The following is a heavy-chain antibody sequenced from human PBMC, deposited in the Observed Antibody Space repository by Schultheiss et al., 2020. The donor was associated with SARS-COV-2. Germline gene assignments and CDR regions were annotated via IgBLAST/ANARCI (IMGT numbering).Heavy chain of an antibody. D-gene: IGHD6-19*01. CDR1: GGAISSYY. CDR2: IYNSGST. Sequence: LSLTCTVSGGAISSYYWSWIRQPPGKGLEWIGYIYNSGSTNYNPSLKSRVTISVDTSKNQFSLKLSSVTAADTAVYYCARRLQQWLVPEQKEYFQHWGQGTLVTVSS. CDR3: ARRLQQWLVPEQKEYFQH. J-gene: IGHJ1*01. V-gene: IGHV4-4*08.